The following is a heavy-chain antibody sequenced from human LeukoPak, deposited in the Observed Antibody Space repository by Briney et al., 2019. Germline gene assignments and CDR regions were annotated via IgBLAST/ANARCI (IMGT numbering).Heavy chain of an antibody. V-gene: IGHV3-33*01. CDR1: GFTFSSYG. J-gene: IGHJ6*03. CDR3: ARDRITIFGVVIHYYMDV. D-gene: IGHD3-3*01. CDR2: IWYDGSNK. Sequence: PGGSLRLSCAASGFTFSSYGRHWVPRAPGKGLERLAVIWYDGSNKYYADSVKGRFTISRDNSKNTLYLQMNSLRAEDTAVYYCARDRITIFGVVIHYYMDVWGKGTTVTVSS.